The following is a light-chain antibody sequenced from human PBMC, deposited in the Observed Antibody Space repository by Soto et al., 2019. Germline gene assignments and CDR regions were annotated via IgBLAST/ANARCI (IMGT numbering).Light chain of an antibody. V-gene: IGKV2-30*02. CDR3: MQGTHWPIT. CDR2: KVS. Sequence: ILLTQSPLSLPVTPGEPASISCRSNQSLVHSDGIAYFSWFQQRPGRSPRRLIYKVSNRDSGVPARFSGSGSGTDFALKISRVEAEDVGVYYCMQGTHWPITFGQGRRLEIK. CDR1: QSLVHSDGIAY. J-gene: IGKJ5*01.